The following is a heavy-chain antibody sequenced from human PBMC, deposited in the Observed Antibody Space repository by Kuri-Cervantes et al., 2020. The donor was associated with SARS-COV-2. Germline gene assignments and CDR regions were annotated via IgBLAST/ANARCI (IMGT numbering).Heavy chain of an antibody. J-gene: IGHJ4*02. V-gene: IGHV3-30-3*01. Sequence: GGSLRLSCAASGFTFSSYAMHWVRQAPGKGLEWVAVISYDGSNKYYADSVKGRFTISRDNSKNTLYLQMNGLRAEDTAVYYCARVLWFGDPPDYWGQGTLVTVSS. D-gene: IGHD3-10*01. CDR3: ARVLWFGDPPDY. CDR2: ISYDGSNK. CDR1: GFTFSSYA.